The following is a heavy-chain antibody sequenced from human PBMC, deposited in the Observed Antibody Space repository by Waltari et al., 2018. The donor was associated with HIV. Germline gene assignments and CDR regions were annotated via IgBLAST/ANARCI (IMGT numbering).Heavy chain of an antibody. Sequence: EVQLVESGGKLVPPGGSLRLSCLASGFTFSAYRMTWVRQGPGKGLEWVAYISATGTTIFYANSVKGRFTVSRDNVENSLYLDMSSLRAEDTGDYYCARCETVVTPFINKYLGLDVWGPGTTVTVSS. D-gene: IGHD2-15*01. CDR3: ARCETVVTPFINKYLGLDV. CDR2: ISATGTTI. V-gene: IGHV3-48*01. CDR1: GFTFSAYR. J-gene: IGHJ6*02.